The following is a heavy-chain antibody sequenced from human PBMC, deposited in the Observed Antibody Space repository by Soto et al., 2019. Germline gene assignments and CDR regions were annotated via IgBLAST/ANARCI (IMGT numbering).Heavy chain of an antibody. CDR1: GFTFSSYG. Sequence: PWGSLRLSCAASGFTFSSYGMSWVRQAPGKGLEWVSSISGSGGSTYYADSVKGRFTISRDNSKNTLYLQMNSLRAEDTAVYYCAKASAPGGTYFPLWFWGQGTLVTVSS. CDR2: ISGSGGST. CDR3: AKASAPGGTYFPLWF. V-gene: IGHV3-23*01. J-gene: IGHJ4*02. D-gene: IGHD1-26*01.